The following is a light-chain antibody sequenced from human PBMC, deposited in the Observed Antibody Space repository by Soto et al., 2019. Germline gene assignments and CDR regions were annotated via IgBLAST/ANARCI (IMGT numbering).Light chain of an antibody. CDR3: QKYNSAPQT. V-gene: IGKV1-27*01. Sequence: DIQMTHSPSSLSASVGDRVTITCRASQGISNYLAWYQQKPGKVPKLLIYGASTLQSGVPSRFSGSGSGTDFTLIISSLQPEDVATYYCQKYNSAPQTFGQGTKVEIK. CDR2: GAS. CDR1: QGISNY. J-gene: IGKJ1*01.